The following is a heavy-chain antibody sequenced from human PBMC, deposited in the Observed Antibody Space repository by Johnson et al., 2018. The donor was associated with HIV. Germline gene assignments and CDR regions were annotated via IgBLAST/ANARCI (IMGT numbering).Heavy chain of an antibody. Sequence: MQLVESGGDLVQPGGSLRLSCAASGFTFSSYAMHWVRQAPGKGLEWVAVISYDGSNKYYADSVKGRFTISRDNSKNTLYLQMNSLRAEDTAVYYCARDTGGGEPYDIGGQGTMVTVSS. J-gene: IGHJ3*02. CDR2: ISYDGSNK. D-gene: IGHD2-21*01. CDR3: ARDTGGGEPYDI. V-gene: IGHV3-30*04. CDR1: GFTFSSYA.